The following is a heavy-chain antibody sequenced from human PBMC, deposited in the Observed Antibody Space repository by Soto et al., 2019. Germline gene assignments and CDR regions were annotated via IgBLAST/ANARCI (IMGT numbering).Heavy chain of an antibody. D-gene: IGHD2-2*01. V-gene: IGHV3-30-3*01. CDR1: GFTFSSYA. J-gene: IGHJ6*02. CDR3: ARQRGCSSTSCFSLYYYYGMDV. CDR2: ISYDGSNK. Sequence: QVQLVESGGGVVQPGRSLRLSCAASGFTFSSYAMHWVRQAPGKGLEWVAVISYDGSNKYYADSVKGRFTISRDNSKNSLYLQMNSLRAEDTAVYYCARQRGCSSTSCFSLYYYYGMDVWGQGTTVTVSS.